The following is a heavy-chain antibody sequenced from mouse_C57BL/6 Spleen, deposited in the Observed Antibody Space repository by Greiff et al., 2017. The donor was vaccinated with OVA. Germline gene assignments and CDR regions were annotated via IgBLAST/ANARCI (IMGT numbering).Heavy chain of an antibody. CDR1: GYSFTGYY. Sequence: VHVKQSGPELVKPGASVKISCKASGYSFTGYYMNWVKQSPEKSLEWIGEINPSTGGTTYNQKFKAKATLTVDKSSSTAYMQLKSLTSEDSAVYYCARVEGGQLRPPYAMDYWGQGTSVTVSS. D-gene: IGHD3-2*02. V-gene: IGHV1-42*01. J-gene: IGHJ4*01. CDR2: INPSTGGT. CDR3: ARVEGGQLRPPYAMDY.